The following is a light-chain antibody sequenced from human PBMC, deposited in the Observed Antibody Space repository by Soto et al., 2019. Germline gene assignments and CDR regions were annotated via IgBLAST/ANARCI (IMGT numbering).Light chain of an antibody. Sequence: DIQLTQSPSFLSASVGDRVTITCRASQGINSNLAWYQQKPGKAPNLLIYTASTLQSEVPSRFSGSGSGTEFTLTISSLQPEDFATYYCQHHNSYPLTFGGGTKLEIK. V-gene: IGKV1-9*01. CDR1: QGINSN. J-gene: IGKJ4*01. CDR3: QHHNSYPLT. CDR2: TAS.